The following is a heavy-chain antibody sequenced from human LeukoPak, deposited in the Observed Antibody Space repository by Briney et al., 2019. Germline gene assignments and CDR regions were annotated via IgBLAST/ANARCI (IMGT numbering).Heavy chain of an antibody. CDR3: AKGVLIDYQFYYMDV. V-gene: IGHV3-9*01. J-gene: IGHJ6*03. Sequence: GRSLRLSCAASGFTFDDYAMYWFRQAPGKGLEWVSGINWNSGIIDYADSVRGRFTISRDNAKNSLYLQMNSLRAEDTAFYYCAKGVLIDYQFYYMDVWGKGTTVTISS. D-gene: IGHD4/OR15-4a*01. CDR1: GFTFDDYA. CDR2: INWNSGII.